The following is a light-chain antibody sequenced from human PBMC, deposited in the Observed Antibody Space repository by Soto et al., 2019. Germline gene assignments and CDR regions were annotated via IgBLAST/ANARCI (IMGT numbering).Light chain of an antibody. CDR2: EVS. V-gene: IGLV2-14*01. CDR1: SSDVGGYNY. CDR3: SSYTSSSTLDVV. J-gene: IGLJ2*01. Sequence: QSVLTQPASVSGSPGQSITISCTGTSSDVGGYNYVSWYQQHPGKAPKLMIYEVSNRASGVSNRFSGSKSGNTASLTISGLQAEDEADYYCSSYTSSSTLDVVFGGGTKVTVL.